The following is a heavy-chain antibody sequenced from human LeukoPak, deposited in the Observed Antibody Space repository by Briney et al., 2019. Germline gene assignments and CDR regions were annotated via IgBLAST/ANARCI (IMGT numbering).Heavy chain of an antibody. D-gene: IGHD2-2*03. CDR1: GYTFTSYG. V-gene: IGHV1-18*01. Sequence: ASVKVSCKASGYTFTSYGISWVRQAPGQGLEWMGWISPYNGDTNYAQKLQGRVTMTTDTSTSTAYMELRSLRSDDTAVYYCASKLDIVVVPAVIGDDAFDIWGQGTMVTVSS. J-gene: IGHJ3*02. CDR2: ISPYNGDT. CDR3: ASKLDIVVVPAVIGDDAFDI.